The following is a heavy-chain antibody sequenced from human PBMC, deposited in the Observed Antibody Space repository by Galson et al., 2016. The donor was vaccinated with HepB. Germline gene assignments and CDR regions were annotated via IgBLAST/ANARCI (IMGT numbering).Heavy chain of an antibody. CDR3: ARRGHNNGLDF. V-gene: IGHV5-51*01. CDR2: IYPGDSDT. J-gene: IGHJ4*02. D-gene: IGHD5-24*01. Sequence: QSGAEVKEPGESLRISCETSGYKFASLWIAWVRQRAGEGLEWMGVIYPGDSDTKYSPPFPGQVIISADKSINTTYLQWSSLTTSDTAIYYCARRGHNNGLDFWGPGTPVSVS. CDR1: GYKFASLW.